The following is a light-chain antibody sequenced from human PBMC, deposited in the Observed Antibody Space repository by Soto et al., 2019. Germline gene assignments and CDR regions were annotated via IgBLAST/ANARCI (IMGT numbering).Light chain of an antibody. CDR1: QSVSSH. CDR3: QHYDVWPLT. V-gene: IGKV3-15*01. CDR2: DAS. Sequence: VQTQSSATLSLSPVGVATVSCRASQSVSSHLACYQQKPGQGPRLLIYDASTRATGIPARFSGSGSGTEFTLTISSLQSEHFGVYYCQHYDVWPLTFGQGTKVDIK. J-gene: IGKJ1*01.